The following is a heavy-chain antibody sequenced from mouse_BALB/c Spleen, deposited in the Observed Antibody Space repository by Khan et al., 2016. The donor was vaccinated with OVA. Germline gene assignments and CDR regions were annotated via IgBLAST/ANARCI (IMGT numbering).Heavy chain of an antibody. CDR2: INPSTGYT. D-gene: IGHD1-1*01. CDR3: ANHGSSSAWLTY. Sequence: QVRLQQSGAELAKPGASVKMSCQASGYTFPSYWLHWVKQRPGQGLEWIGYINPSTGYTEYTQRFKDKATLTADKSSSTAYMQLSSLTSEESAVYYCANHGSSSAWLTYWGQGTLVTVSA. CDR1: GYTFPSYW. J-gene: IGHJ3*01. V-gene: IGHV1-7*01.